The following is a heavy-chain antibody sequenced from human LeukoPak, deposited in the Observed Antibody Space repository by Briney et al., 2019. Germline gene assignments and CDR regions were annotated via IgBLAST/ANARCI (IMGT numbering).Heavy chain of an antibody. J-gene: IGHJ3*02. Sequence: GSLRLSCAASGFTFSSYSMNWVRQAPGKGLEWVSSISSSSSYIYYADSVKGRFTISRENAKNSLYLQMNSLRAEDTAVYYCARAIVATDAFDIWGQGTMVTVSS. D-gene: IGHD5-12*01. CDR3: ARAIVATDAFDI. CDR2: ISSSSSYI. CDR1: GFTFSSYS. V-gene: IGHV3-21*01.